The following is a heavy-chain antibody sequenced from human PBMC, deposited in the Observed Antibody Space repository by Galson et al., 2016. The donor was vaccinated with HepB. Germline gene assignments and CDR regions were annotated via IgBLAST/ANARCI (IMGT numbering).Heavy chain of an antibody. D-gene: IGHD2-2*02. CDR3: TTDQVIVVLPTTIWIGA. CDR2: IKSKTDGGTT. CDR1: GFPFSSYV. Sequence: SLRLSCAASGFPFSSYVMRWVRQAPGKGLEWVGRIKSKTDGGTTDYAAPVKGRFTISRDDPKNTLYLQMNSLKTEDTAVYYCTTDQVIVVLPTTIWIGAWGQGTLVTVSS. J-gene: IGHJ5*02. V-gene: IGHV3-15*01.